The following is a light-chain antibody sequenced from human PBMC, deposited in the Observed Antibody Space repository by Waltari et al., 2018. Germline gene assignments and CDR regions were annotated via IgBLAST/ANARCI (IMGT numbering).Light chain of an antibody. CDR3: AAWDDSLNLWV. V-gene: IGLV1-44*01. CDR2: SDN. J-gene: IGLJ3*02. Sequence: QSVLTQPPSASGTPGQRVTISCSGSSSNIASSTIHWYQQPPGTAPKLLMYSDNRRPSGVPDRFSGSKSGTSASLAISGLQSEDEADYYCAAWDDSLNLWVFGGGTELTVL. CDR1: SSNIASST.